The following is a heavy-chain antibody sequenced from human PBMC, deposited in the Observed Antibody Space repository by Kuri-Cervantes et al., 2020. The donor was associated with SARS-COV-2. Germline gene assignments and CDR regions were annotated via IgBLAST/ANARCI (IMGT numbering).Heavy chain of an antibody. D-gene: IGHD6-19*01. Sequence: GESLKISCAASGFTFSSYGMHWVRQAPGKGLEWVAVIWYDGSNKYYADSVKGRLTISRDNSKNTLYLQMNSLRAEDTAVYYCAKTKGYSSGWYYFDYWGQGTLVTVSS. J-gene: IGHJ4*02. V-gene: IGHV3-30*02. CDR1: GFTFSSYG. CDR3: AKTKGYSSGWYYFDY. CDR2: IWYDGSNK.